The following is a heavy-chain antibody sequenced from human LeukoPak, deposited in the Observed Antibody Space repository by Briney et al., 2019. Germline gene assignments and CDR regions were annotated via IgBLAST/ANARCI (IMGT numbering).Heavy chain of an antibody. D-gene: IGHD2-15*01. Sequence: GGSLRLSCAASGFTVSSTYMSWVRQAPGKGLEWVSVIYSGGNIYYIESVRGRFTISRDTSKNTLYLQMNSLRAEDTAVYFCAGRHCSGGGCYFAGADPFDYWGQGTLVTVSS. V-gene: IGHV3-53*01. CDR3: AGRHCSGGGCYFAGADPFDY. J-gene: IGHJ4*02. CDR2: IYSGGNI. CDR1: GFTVSSTY.